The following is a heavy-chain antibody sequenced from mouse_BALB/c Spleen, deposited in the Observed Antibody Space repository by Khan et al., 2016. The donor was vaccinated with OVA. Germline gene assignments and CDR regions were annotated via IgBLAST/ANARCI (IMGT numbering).Heavy chain of an antibody. Sequence: QVQLQQPGGDLMKPGASVKISCKATGYTFGSYWIEWVKQRPGHGLEWIGQIFPGSVSITYNEKFKGKATFTADTSSNTAYMQLSSLTSEDSAVYYCARGGYGGFAFWGQGTLVTVSA. V-gene: IGHV1-9*01. CDR3: ARGGYGGFAF. CDR1: GYTFGSYW. D-gene: IGHD2-2*01. J-gene: IGHJ3*01. CDR2: IFPGSVSI.